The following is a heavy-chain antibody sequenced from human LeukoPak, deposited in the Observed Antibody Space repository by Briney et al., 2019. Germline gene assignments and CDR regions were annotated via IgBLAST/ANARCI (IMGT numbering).Heavy chain of an antibody. D-gene: IGHD3-10*01. CDR3: ARAGSRGIGPV. CDR1: GGSISSGSYY. J-gene: IGHJ3*01. Sequence: SQTLSLTCTVSGGSISSGSYYWIWIRQPAGKGLEWIGGIYTSGSTNYNPALKSRVTISVDTSKNQFSLKLSSVTAADTAVYYCARAGSRGIGPVWGQGTMVTVSS. CDR2: IYTSGST. V-gene: IGHV4-61*02.